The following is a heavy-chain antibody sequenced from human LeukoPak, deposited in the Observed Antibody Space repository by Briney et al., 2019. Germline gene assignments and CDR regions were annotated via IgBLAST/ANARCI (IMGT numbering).Heavy chain of an antibody. D-gene: IGHD2-15*01. CDR3: ARGGSLSSSYYYYYGMDV. J-gene: IGHJ6*02. CDR2: FYYSGST. Sequence: SETLSLTCTVSGASISSYYWSWIRQPPGKGLEWIGYFYYSGSTNYNPSLESRVSISVDTSKNQLSLKLRSVTAADTAVYYCARGGSLSSSYYYYYGMDVWGQGTTVTVSS. V-gene: IGHV4-59*12. CDR1: GASISSYY.